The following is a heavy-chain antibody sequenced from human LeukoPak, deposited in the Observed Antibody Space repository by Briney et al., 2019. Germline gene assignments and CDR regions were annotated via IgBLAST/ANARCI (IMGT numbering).Heavy chain of an antibody. CDR3: ARVLWQSHGGHYFDY. CDR2: IYYSGST. V-gene: IGHV4-59*01. D-gene: IGHD3-16*01. Sequence: KPSETLSLTCTVSGGSISSYYWSWIRQPPGKGLEWIGYIYYSGSTNYNPSLKSRVTISVDTSKNQFSLKLSSVTAADTAVYYCARVLWQSHGGHYFDYWGQGTLVTVSS. CDR1: GGSISSYY. J-gene: IGHJ4*02.